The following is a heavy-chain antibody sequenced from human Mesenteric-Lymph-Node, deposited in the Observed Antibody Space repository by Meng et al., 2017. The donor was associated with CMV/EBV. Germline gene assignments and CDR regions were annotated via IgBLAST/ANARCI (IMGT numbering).Heavy chain of an antibody. Sequence: GESLKISCAASGFTFSSYAMSWVRQAPGKGLEWVAFIQYDGNNKYYADSVKGRFTISRDNSKNTLYLQMNSLRAEDTAVYYCANDRAGDFDYWGQGTLVTVSS. CDR2: IQYDGNNK. CDR1: GFTFSSYA. V-gene: IGHV3-30*02. CDR3: ANDRAGDFDY. J-gene: IGHJ4*02.